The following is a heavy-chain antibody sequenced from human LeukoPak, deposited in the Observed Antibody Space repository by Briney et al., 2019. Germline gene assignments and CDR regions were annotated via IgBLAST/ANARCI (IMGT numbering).Heavy chain of an antibody. V-gene: IGHV4-30-2*01. Sequence: PSETLSLTCAVSGASISSGGYSWSWIRQPPGKGLEWIGYIYHSGSTYYNPSLKSRVTISVDRSKNQFSLKLSSVTAADTAVYYCARVPITMVRGVRYWYFDLWGRGTLVTVSS. CDR2: IYHSGST. D-gene: IGHD3-10*01. J-gene: IGHJ2*01. CDR3: ARVPITMVRGVRYWYFDL. CDR1: GASISSGGYS.